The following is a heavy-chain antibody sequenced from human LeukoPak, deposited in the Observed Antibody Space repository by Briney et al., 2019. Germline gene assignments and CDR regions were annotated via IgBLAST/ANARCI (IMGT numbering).Heavy chain of an antibody. CDR2: INTNTGNP. Sequence: ASVKVSCKASGYTFTSYAMNWVRQAPGQGLEWMGWINTNTGNPTYAQGFTGRFVFSLDTSGSTAYLQISSLKAEDTAVHYCARGGSYYYDSSGYLVDYWGQGTLVTVSS. CDR3: ARGGSYYYDSSGYLVDY. J-gene: IGHJ4*02. V-gene: IGHV7-4-1*02. D-gene: IGHD3-22*01. CDR1: GYTFTSYA.